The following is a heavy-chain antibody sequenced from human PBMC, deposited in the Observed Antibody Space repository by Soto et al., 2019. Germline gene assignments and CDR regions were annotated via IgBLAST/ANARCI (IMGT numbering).Heavy chain of an antibody. CDR2: ISWNSGNI. V-gene: IGHV3-9*01. D-gene: IGHD3-3*01. Sequence: EVHLMESGGGWVQPGRSLRLSCAASGFTFDNYAMHWVRQAPGKGLEWVSGISWNSGNIGYADSVKGRFTIARDNAKTSLYLEMNSLRAEDTASYHCAKCLKIFGLATTRSGPLDSWGQGALVTVSS. CDR3: AKCLKIFGLATTRSGPLDS. J-gene: IGHJ4*02. CDR1: GFTFDNYA.